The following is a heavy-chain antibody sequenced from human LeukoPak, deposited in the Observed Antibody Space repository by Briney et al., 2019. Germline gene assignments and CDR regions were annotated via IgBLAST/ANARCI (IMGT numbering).Heavy chain of an antibody. D-gene: IGHD3-22*01. CDR1: GGTFSSYA. CDR3: ACDDSSGYYLDY. V-gene: IGHV1-69*06. CDR2: IIPIFGTA. J-gene: IGHJ4*02. Sequence: SVKVSCKASGGTFSSYAISWVRQAPGQGLEWMGGIIPIFGTANYAQKFQGRVTITADKSTSTAYMELSSLRSEDTAVYYCACDDSSGYYLDYWGQGTLVTVSS.